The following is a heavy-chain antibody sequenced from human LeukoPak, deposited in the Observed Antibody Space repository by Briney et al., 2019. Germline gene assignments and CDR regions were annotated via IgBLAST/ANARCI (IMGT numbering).Heavy chain of an antibody. CDR2: IYYSGST. CDR1: GGSISSGGYH. D-gene: IGHD3-22*01. CDR3: ARDSYDSTDY. V-gene: IGHV4-31*03. J-gene: IGHJ4*02. Sequence: SQTLSLTCTVSGGSISSGGYHWSWIRQHPGKGLEWIGYIYYSGSTYYNPSLKSRVTISVDTSKNQFSLKLSSVTAADTAVYYCARDSYDSTDYWGQGTLVTVSS.